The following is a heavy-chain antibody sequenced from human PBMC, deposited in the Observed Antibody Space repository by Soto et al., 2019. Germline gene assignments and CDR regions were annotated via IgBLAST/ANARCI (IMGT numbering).Heavy chain of an antibody. V-gene: IGHV3-23*01. CDR3: AKATRITMIVVVITGFDY. CDR2: ISGSGGST. J-gene: IGHJ4*02. Sequence: GGSLRLSCAASGFTFSSYAMSWVRQAPGKGLEWVSAISGSGGSTYYADSVKGRFTISRDNSKNTLYLQMNSLRAEDTAVYYCAKATRITMIVVVITGFDYWGQGTLVTVSS. D-gene: IGHD3-22*01. CDR1: GFTFSSYA.